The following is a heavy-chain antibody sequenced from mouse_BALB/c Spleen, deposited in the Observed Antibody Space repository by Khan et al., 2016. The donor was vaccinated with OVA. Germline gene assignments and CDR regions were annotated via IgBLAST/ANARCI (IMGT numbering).Heavy chain of an antibody. Sequence: QVQLKESGPGLVQPSQSLSITCTVSGFSLTNYGVHWVRQSPGKGLEWLGVIWRGGSTDYNAAFMSRLYITKDNSKSQVYFKMNSLKPDDTATCYCATNQAGYAMDYWGQGTSVTVSS. CDR3: ATNQAGYAMDY. V-gene: IGHV2-5*01. CDR1: GFSLTNYG. CDR2: IWRGGST. J-gene: IGHJ4*01.